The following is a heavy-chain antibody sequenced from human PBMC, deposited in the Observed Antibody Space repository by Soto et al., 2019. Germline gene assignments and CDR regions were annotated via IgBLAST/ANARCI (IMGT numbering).Heavy chain of an antibody. J-gene: IGHJ2*01. CDR1: GFTFSSYT. V-gene: IGHV3-23*01. Sequence: GGSLRLSCAASGFTFSSYTMTWVRQAPGKGLEWISVIIGSGTTTYYADSVKGRFTISRDNSKNTLYLQMNGLRAEDTAVYYCAKKGPPSGDHKNWYFDLWGRGALVTVSS. CDR3: AKKGPPSGDHKNWYFDL. CDR2: IIGSGTTT. D-gene: IGHD1-26*01.